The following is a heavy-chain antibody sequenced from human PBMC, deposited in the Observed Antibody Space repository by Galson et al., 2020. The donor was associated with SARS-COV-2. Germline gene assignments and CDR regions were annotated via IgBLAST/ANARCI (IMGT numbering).Heavy chain of an antibody. CDR3: AKDRSWYDFWSGDAYDY. CDR1: GFTFDDYA. CDR2: ISWNRGSI. D-gene: IGHD3-3*01. Sequence: PGGSLRLSCAASGFTFDDYAMYWVRQAPGKGLEWVSGISWNRGSIGYADSVKGRFTISRDNAKNSLYLQMNSLRAEDTALYYCAKDRSWYDFWSGDAYDYWGQGTLVTVSS. V-gene: IGHV3-9*01. J-gene: IGHJ4*02.